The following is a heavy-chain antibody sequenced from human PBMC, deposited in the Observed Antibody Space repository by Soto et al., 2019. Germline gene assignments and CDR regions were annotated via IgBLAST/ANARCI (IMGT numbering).Heavy chain of an antibody. Sequence: LSLTCTVSGGSISSGDYYWSWIRQPPGKGLEWIGYIYYSGSTYYNPSLKSRVTISVDTSKNQFSLKLSSVTAADTAVYYCAARRDYYDSSGYSFDYWGQGTLVTVSS. D-gene: IGHD3-22*01. CDR2: IYYSGST. V-gene: IGHV4-30-4*01. CDR3: AARRDYYDSSGYSFDY. CDR1: GGSISSGDYY. J-gene: IGHJ4*02.